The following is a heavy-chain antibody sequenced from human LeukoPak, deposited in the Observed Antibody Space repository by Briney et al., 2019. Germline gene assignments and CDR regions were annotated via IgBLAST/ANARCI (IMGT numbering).Heavy chain of an antibody. CDR1: GDSVRTSDSY. D-gene: IGHD3-22*01. J-gene: IGHJ4*02. Sequence: SGTLSLTCTVSGDSVRTSDSYWGWIRQPPGKGLEWIVSMYYSGNTYYNPSLKSRVTISVDTSKNQLSLRLSSVTAADTAVYYCARHPHYYFDNSARWGQGTLVTVSS. CDR2: MYYSGNT. CDR3: ARHPHYYFDNSAR. V-gene: IGHV4-39*01.